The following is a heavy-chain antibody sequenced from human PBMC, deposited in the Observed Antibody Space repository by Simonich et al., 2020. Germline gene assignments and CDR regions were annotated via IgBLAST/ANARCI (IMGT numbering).Heavy chain of an antibody. CDR1: GFTFSSYS. CDR2: ISIMSIYI. D-gene: IGHD3-10*01. Sequence: GGGLVKPGGFLRLSCAASGFTFSSYSMNWVRQCPGKGLDLFSTISIMSIYIFYADSVKGRFTISRDNAKNSLYLQMNSLRAEDTAVYYCARDTSYYGSGSYYFDYWGQGTLVTVSS. V-gene: IGHV3-21*01. J-gene: IGHJ4*02. CDR3: ARDTSYYGSGSYYFDY.